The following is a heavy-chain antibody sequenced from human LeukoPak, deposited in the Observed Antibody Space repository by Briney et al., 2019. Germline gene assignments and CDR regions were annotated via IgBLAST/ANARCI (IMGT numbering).Heavy chain of an antibody. J-gene: IGHJ3*02. Sequence: GGSLRLSCAASGFTFSSYGMHWVRQAPGKGLEWVAVISYDGSNKYYADSVKGRFTISRDNSKNTLYLQMNSLRAEDTAVYYCAKTPRYFAIGVLDAFDIWGQGTMVTVSS. CDR2: ISYDGSNK. D-gene: IGHD2-2*02. CDR1: GFTFSSYG. CDR3: AKTPRYFAIGVLDAFDI. V-gene: IGHV3-30*18.